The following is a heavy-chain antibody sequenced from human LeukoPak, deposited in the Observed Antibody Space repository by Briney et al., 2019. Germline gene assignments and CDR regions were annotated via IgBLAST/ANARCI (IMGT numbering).Heavy chain of an antibody. CDR3: AKDSANTYLPDY. D-gene: IGHD2-2*02. V-gene: IGHV3-43*01. CDR1: GFTFGDYT. CDR2: ISWDGADT. J-gene: IGHJ4*02. Sequence: PGGSLRLSCAASGFTFGDYTMHWVRQTPGKGLEWVSLISWDGADTYYADSVKGRFTISRDNSKNSLYLQMNSLRTDDTALYYCAKDSANTYLPDYWGQGTLVTVSS.